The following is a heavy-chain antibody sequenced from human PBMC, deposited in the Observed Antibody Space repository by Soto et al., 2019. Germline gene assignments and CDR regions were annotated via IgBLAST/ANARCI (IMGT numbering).Heavy chain of an antibody. V-gene: IGHV1-69*06. J-gene: IGHJ4*02. CDR3: ARGGRPYYYDSSGYYRTPPFDY. Sequence: GASVKVSCKASGGTFSSYAISWVRQAPGQGLEWMGGIIPIFGTANYAQKFQGRVTITADKSTSTAYMELSSLRSEDTAVYYCARGGRPYYYDSSGYYRTPPFDYWGQGTLVTSPQ. CDR1: GGTFSSYA. CDR2: IIPIFGTA. D-gene: IGHD3-22*01.